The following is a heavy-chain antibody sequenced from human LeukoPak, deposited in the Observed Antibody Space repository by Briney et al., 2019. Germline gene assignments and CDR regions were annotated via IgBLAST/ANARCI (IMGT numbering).Heavy chain of an antibody. CDR1: GYTLTELS. CDR2: FDPEDGET. CDR3: ARVTYYGSGSYGLDWFDP. J-gene: IGHJ5*02. V-gene: IGHV1-24*01. Sequence: VASVKVSCKVSGYTLTELSMHWVRQAPGKGLEWMGGFDPEDGETIYAQKFQGRVTMTRDTSISTAYMELSRLRSDDTAVYYCARVTYYGSGSYGLDWFDPWGQGTLVTVSS. D-gene: IGHD3-10*01.